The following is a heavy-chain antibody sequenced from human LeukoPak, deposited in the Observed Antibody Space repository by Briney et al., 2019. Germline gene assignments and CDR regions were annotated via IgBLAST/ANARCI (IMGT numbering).Heavy chain of an antibody. J-gene: IGHJ5*02. CDR1: GFTFSSYW. CDR2: INSDGSST. CDR3: ARGKYCSGGSCYEYWFDP. Sequence: GGSLRLPCAASGFTFSSYWMHWVRQAPGKGLVWVSRINSDGSSTNYADSVKGRFTISRDNAKNTLYLQMNSLRADDTAVYYCARGKYCSGGSCYEYWFDPWGQGTLVTVSS. V-gene: IGHV3-74*01. D-gene: IGHD2-15*01.